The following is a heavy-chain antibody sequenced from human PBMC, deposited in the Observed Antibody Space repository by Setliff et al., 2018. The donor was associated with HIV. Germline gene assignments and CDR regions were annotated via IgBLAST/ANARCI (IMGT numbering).Heavy chain of an antibody. CDR3: ARGTPNYYGSGSYFDH. D-gene: IGHD3-10*01. CDR2: IWHDGSSK. CDR1: GFTFSSYG. Sequence: GGSLRLSCAASGFTFSSYGMHWVRQAPGKGPEWVAVIWHDGSSKYFADSVKGRFTISRDNSKNTLYLQMNGLRAEDTAIYYCARGTPNYYGSGSYFDHWGQGTLVTVSS. J-gene: IGHJ4*02. V-gene: IGHV3-33*08.